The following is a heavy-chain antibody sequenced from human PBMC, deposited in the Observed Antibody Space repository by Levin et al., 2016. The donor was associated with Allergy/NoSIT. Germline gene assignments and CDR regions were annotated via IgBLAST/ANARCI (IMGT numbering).Heavy chain of an antibody. CDR1: GDSISTDVW. Sequence: SETLSLTCAVSGDSISTDVWWSWVRQSPGKEPEWMGEIYHTGRAHYNPSLQSRLTILVDKSKNQFSLIMTSVTAADTAIYYCVKNGFYCLDVWGRGTTVTVSS. D-gene: IGHD2-21*01. CDR3: VKNGFYCLDV. V-gene: IGHV4-4*02. J-gene: IGHJ6*04. CDR2: IYHTGRA.